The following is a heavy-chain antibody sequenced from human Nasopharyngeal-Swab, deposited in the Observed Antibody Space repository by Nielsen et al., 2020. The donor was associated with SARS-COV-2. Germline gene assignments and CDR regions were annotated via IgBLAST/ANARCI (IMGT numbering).Heavy chain of an antibody. V-gene: IGHV1-69*06. D-gene: IGHD3-3*01. J-gene: IGHJ6*02. CDR3: ARDRIEITIFGVVYYGMDV. Sequence: SVKVSCKAFGGTFSSYAISWVRQAPGQWLEWMGGIIPIFGTANYAQKFQGRVTITADKSTSTAYMELSSLRSEDTAVYYCARDRIEITIFGVVYYGMDVWGQGTTVTVSS. CDR1: GGTFSSYA. CDR2: IIPIFGTA.